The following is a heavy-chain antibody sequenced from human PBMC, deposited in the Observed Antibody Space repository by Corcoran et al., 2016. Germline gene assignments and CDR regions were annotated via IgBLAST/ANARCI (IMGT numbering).Heavy chain of an antibody. CDR1: GFTVSSNY. CDR2: IYSGGST. D-gene: IGHD5-18*01. V-gene: IGHV3-53*01. CDR3: ARSGYSYGLYFDY. J-gene: IGHJ4*02. Sequence: EVQLVESGGGLSQPGGSLRLSCAASGFTVSSNYMSWVRQAPGKGLEWVSVIYSGGSTYYADSGKGRFTISRDNSKKTLYLQMNSLRAEDTAVYYCARSGYSYGLYFDYWGQGTLVTVSS.